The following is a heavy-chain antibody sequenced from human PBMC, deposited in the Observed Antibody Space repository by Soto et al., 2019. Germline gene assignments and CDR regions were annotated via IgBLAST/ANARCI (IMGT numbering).Heavy chain of an antibody. J-gene: IGHJ5*02. CDR2: IILALGNP. CDR3: GRYCTNTKCRGGYYLDL. V-gene: IGHV1-69*01. CDR1: GDSFTNYA. Sequence: QVLLVQSGAEMKQPGSSVSVSCKASGDSFTNYAVTWVRQAPGQGPEWLGGIILALGNPHYSQRFQGRLTITADESSSTVYMELGSLRLDDTAVYYCGRYCTNTKCRGGYYLDLWGQGTLLTVSS. D-gene: IGHD2-8*01.